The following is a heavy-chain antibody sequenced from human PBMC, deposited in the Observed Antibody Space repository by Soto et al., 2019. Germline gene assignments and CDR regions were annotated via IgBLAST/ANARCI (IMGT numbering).Heavy chain of an antibody. CDR3: ARGVIAAAEGGNYYYGMDV. J-gene: IGHJ6*02. V-gene: IGHV1-69*06. D-gene: IGHD6-13*01. CDR1: GGTFSSYA. Sequence: SVKVSCKASGGTFSSYAISWVRQAPGQGLEWMGGLIPIFGTANYAQKFQGRVTITADKSTSTAYMELSSLRSEDTAVYYCARGVIAAAEGGNYYYGMDVWGQGTTVTVSS. CDR2: LIPIFGTA.